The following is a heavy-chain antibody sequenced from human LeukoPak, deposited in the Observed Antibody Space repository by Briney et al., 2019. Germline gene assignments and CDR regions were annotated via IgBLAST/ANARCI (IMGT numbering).Heavy chain of an antibody. CDR1: GDTFTSYD. CDR2: MNPRNGNT. V-gene: IGHV1-8*01. D-gene: IGHD3-10*01. CDR3: ARGGTLVQGVTILYGMDV. Sequence: EASVKVSCKTSGDTFTSYDINWVRQATGQGLEWMGWMNPRNGNTIYTQKFQGRVAMTRDTSTSTAYMELSSLRSEDTAVYYCARGGTLVQGVTILYGMDVWGQGTTVTVSS. J-gene: IGHJ6*02.